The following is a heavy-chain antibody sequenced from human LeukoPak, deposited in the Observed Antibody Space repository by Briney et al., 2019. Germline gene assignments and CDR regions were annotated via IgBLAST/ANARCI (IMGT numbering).Heavy chain of an antibody. CDR2: IIPIFGTA. J-gene: IGHJ4*02. Sequence: SVKVSCKASGGTFSSYAISWVRQAPGQGLEWMGGIIPIFGTANYAQKLQGRVTMTTDASTSTAYMELRSLRSDDTAVYYCARDKRVGYSGYDYPGYWGQGTLVTVSS. V-gene: IGHV1-69*05. CDR1: GGTFSSYA. D-gene: IGHD5-12*01. CDR3: ARDKRVGYSGYDYPGY.